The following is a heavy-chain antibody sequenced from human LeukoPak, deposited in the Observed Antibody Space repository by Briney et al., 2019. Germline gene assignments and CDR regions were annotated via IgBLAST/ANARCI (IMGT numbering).Heavy chain of an antibody. CDR1: GFTFGSYA. D-gene: IGHD6-19*01. Sequence: PGGSLRLSCAASGFTFGSYAMSWVRQAPGKGLEWVSAISGSGGSTYYADSVKGRFIISRDNSKNTLYLQMNSLRAEDTAVYYCAPTPLNMYSSGSSGPYYWGQGTLVTVSS. J-gene: IGHJ4*02. V-gene: IGHV3-23*01. CDR2: ISGSGGST. CDR3: APTPLNMYSSGSSGPYY.